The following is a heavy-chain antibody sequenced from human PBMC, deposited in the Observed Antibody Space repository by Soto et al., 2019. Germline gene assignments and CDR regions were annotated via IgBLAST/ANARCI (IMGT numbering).Heavy chain of an antibody. V-gene: IGHV3-33*01. D-gene: IGHD2-15*01. CDR2: IWYDGSNK. Sequence: QVQLVESGGGVVQPGRSLRLSCAASGFTFSSYGMHWVRQAPGKGLEWVAVIWYDGSNKYYADSVKGRFTISRDNSKNTLYLQMNSLRAEDTAVYYCAREGGSKKDPGKRTRWFDPWGQGTLVTVSS. J-gene: IGHJ5*02. CDR1: GFTFSSYG. CDR3: AREGGSKKDPGKRTRWFDP.